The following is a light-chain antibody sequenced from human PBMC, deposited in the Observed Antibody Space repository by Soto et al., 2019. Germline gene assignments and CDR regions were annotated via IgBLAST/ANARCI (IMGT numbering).Light chain of an antibody. Sequence: DIQMTHSPSSVSASVVDRITITFLASQSILKYLNWYQQKPGKAPNLLISAASNLHSGVPSRFSGSGSGTDFTLTISSLQPEDFATYYCQHSYTTPPWKFGQGTKVDIK. J-gene: IGKJ1*01. CDR1: QSILKY. V-gene: IGKV1-39*01. CDR3: QHSYTTPPWK. CDR2: AAS.